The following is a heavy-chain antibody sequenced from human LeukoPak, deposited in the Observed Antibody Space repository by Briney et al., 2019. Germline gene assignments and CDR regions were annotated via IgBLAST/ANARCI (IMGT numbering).Heavy chain of an antibody. CDR3: AGTYYYDKGAFDI. CDR1: GFTFSNYW. CDR2: IYSGGST. D-gene: IGHD3-22*01. V-gene: IGHV3-53*01. J-gene: IGHJ3*02. Sequence: GGSLRLSCAASGFTFSNYWMSWVRQAPGKGLEWVSVIYSGGSTYYADSVKGRFTISRDNSKNTLYPQMNSLRAEDTAVYYCAGTYYYDKGAFDIWGQGTMVTVSS.